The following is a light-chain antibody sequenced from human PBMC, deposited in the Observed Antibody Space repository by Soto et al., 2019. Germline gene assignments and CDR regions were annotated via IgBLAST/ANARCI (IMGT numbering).Light chain of an antibody. CDR2: GAS. CDR1: QSISTN. V-gene: IGKV1-39*01. Sequence: DIQMTQSPSSLSASVGDRVTITCRASQSISTNLSWYQKKPGKAPKLLISGASSLQSGVPSRFSGRGSGTDFSLTISSLQSEDFAIYFCQQSYITLYSFGQGTNLEIK. CDR3: QQSYITLYS. J-gene: IGKJ2*03.